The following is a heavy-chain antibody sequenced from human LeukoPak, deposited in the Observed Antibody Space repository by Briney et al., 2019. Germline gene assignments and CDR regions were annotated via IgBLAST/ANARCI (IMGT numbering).Heavy chain of an antibody. CDR2: IKQDGSEK. V-gene: IGHV3-7*05. D-gene: IGHD2-2*01. Sequence: GGSLRLSCAASGFTFSSYWMSWVRQAPGKGLEWVANIKQDGSEKFYVDSVKGRFTVSRDNAKNSLYLQMNSLRAEDTAVYYCARDIVPPGIFWEFWGQGSLVTVSS. CDR1: GFTFSSYW. J-gene: IGHJ4*02. CDR3: ARDIVPPGIFWEF.